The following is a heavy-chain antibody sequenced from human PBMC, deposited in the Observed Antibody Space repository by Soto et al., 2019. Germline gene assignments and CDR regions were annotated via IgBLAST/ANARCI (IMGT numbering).Heavy chain of an antibody. J-gene: IGHJ4*02. V-gene: IGHV4-4*02. CDR2: IYHSGST. CDR1: GFTFSNYDM. D-gene: IGHD6-13*01. CDR3: ASRIAAAGTRYYFDY. Sequence: GSLRLSCAASGFTFSNYDMSWVRQPPGKGLEWIGEIYHSGSTNYNPSLKSRVTISVDKSKNQFSLKLSSVTAADTAVYYCASRIAAAGTRYYFDYWGQGTLVTVSS.